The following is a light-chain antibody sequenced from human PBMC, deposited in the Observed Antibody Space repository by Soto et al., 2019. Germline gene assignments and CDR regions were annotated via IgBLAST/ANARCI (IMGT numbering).Light chain of an antibody. CDR2: EVS. Sequence: QAVVTQPASVSGSPGQSITISCTGGSSDVGSYNRVSWYRQHPGKAPQLMIYEVSNRPSGVSNRFSGSKSGNTASLTISGLQAEDEADYFCSSLTTSDTWVIGGGTKLTVL. CDR3: SSLTTSDTWV. V-gene: IGLV2-14*02. CDR1: SSDVGSYNR. J-gene: IGLJ3*02.